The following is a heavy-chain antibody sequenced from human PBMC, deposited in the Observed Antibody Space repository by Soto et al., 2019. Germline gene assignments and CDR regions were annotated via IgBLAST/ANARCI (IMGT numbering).Heavy chain of an antibody. CDR3: AKDRGTIHFGTKRVDY. V-gene: IGHV3-23*01. D-gene: IGHD3-3*02. J-gene: IGHJ4*02. CDR2: ISGSGGST. Sequence: EVQLLESGGGLVQPGGSLRLSCAASGFTFSSYAMSWVRQAPGKGLEWVSAISGSGGSTYYADSVKGRFTISRDNSKNTLYLKMNSLRAEDTAVYYCAKDRGTIHFGTKRVDYWGQGTLVTVSS. CDR1: GFTFSSYA.